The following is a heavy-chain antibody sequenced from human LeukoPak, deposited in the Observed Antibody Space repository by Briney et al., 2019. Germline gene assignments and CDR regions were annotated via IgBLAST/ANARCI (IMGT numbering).Heavy chain of an antibody. V-gene: IGHV3-11*06. Sequence: PGGSLRLSCAASGFTFSDYYMSWIRQAPGKGLEWVSYISSSSSYTNYADSVKGRFTISRDNAKNSLYLQMNSLRAEDTAVYYRARERVRYSYGTGFDYWGQGTLVTVSS. CDR1: GFTFSDYY. CDR3: ARERVRYSYGTGFDY. D-gene: IGHD5-18*01. J-gene: IGHJ4*02. CDR2: ISSSSSYT.